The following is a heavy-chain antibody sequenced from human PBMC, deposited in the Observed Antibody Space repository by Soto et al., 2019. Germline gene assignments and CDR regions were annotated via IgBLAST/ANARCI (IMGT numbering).Heavy chain of an antibody. CDR3: ARSSGYDLFTEDGMDV. J-gene: IGHJ6*02. CDR1: GFSLSTGGMR. D-gene: IGHD3-16*01. Sequence: SGPTLVNPTQTLTLTCTFSGFSLSTGGMRVSWIRQPPGKALEWLARIDWDDDEFYSTSLKTRLTISKDTSKNQVVLTMTNVDPVDTATYYCARSSGYDLFTEDGMDVWGQGTTVTVSS. V-gene: IGHV2-70*04. CDR2: IDWDDDE.